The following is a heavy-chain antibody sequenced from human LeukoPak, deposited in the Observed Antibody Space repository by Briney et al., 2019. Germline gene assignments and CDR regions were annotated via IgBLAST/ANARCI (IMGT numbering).Heavy chain of an antibody. CDR3: ARDGSSGYYEIDY. Sequence: PGGSLRLSCAASGFTVSGDYMSWVRQAPGKGLEWVSVIYSGGSTYYADSVKGRFTISRDNSKNTLYLQMNSLRAEDTAVYYCARDGSSGYYEIDYWGQGTLVTVSS. CDR1: GFTVSGDY. J-gene: IGHJ4*02. CDR2: IYSGGST. D-gene: IGHD3-22*01. V-gene: IGHV3-53*01.